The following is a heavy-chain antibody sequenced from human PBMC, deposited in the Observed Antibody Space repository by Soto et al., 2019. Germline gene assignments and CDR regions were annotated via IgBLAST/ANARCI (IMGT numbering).Heavy chain of an antibody. V-gene: IGHV3-30-3*01. J-gene: IGHJ4*02. CDR1: GFTFSSYA. CDR3: AREEAVAGHWGPFDY. CDR2: ISYDGSNK. D-gene: IGHD6-19*01. Sequence: PGGSLRLSCAASGFTFSSYAMHWVRQAPGKGLEWVAVISYDGSNKYYADSVKGRFTISRGNSKNTLYLQMNSLRAEDTAVYYCAREEAVAGHWGPFDYWGQGTLVTVSS.